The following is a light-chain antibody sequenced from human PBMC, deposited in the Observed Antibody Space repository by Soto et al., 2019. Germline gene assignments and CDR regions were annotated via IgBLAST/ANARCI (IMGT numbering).Light chain of an antibody. CDR1: QSISSW. J-gene: IGKJ1*01. Sequence: DIRVTQSPSTLSASVGDRVTITCRASQSISSWLAWYQQKPGKAPKLLIYKASSLESGVPSRFSGSGSGTEFTLTISSLQPDDFATYYCQQYDTYWTFGQGTKVDIK. CDR3: QQYDTYWT. V-gene: IGKV1-5*03. CDR2: KAS.